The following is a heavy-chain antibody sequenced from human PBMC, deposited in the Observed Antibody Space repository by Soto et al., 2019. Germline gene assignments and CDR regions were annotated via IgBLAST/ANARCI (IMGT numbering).Heavy chain of an antibody. CDR3: ARNMVRGVNTPFDY. CDR2: IDHSGST. V-gene: IGHV4-4*02. J-gene: IGHJ4*02. D-gene: IGHD3-10*01. Sequence: QVQLQESGPGLVKPSGTLSLTCAVSGGSISSSNWWSWVRQPPGKGLEWIGEIDHSGSTNYNPSLKSRVTISVDKSKNQFALKLSSVTAADTAVYYCARNMVRGVNTPFDYWGQGTLVTVSS. CDR1: GGSISSSNW.